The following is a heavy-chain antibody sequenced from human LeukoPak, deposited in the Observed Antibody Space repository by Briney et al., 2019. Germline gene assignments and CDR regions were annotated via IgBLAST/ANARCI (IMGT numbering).Heavy chain of an antibody. Sequence: ASVKVSCKASGYTFTSYGISWVRQAPGQGLEWMGWISAYNGNTNYAQKLQGRVTMTRDTSISTAYMELSRLRSDDTAVYYCARDSGSYGDNWFDPWGQGTLVTVSS. J-gene: IGHJ5*02. CDR3: ARDSGSYGDNWFDP. V-gene: IGHV1-18*01. D-gene: IGHD1-26*01. CDR2: ISAYNGNT. CDR1: GYTFTSYG.